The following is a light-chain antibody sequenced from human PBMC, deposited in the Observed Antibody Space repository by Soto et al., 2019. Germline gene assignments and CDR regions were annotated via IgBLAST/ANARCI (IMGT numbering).Light chain of an antibody. J-gene: IGLJ1*01. CDR3: GAWDTSLSVYV. Sequence: QSVLTQSPSVSAAPGQKVTFSRSGRTSNIANNYVSWYQQLPGTAPKLLIYQNNERPSGIPDRFSASKSGTSATLAITGLQTGDEGDYFCGAWDTSLSVYVFGPGTKLTVL. CDR1: TSNIANNY. V-gene: IGLV1-51*02. CDR2: QNN.